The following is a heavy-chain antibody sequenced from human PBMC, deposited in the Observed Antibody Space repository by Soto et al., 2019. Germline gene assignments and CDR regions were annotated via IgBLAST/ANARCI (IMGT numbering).Heavy chain of an antibody. J-gene: IGHJ4*02. CDR3: ARDLKDSDGSPYYFDY. D-gene: IGHD5-18*01. CDR2: MNPNSGNT. V-gene: IGHV1-8*02. Sequence: ASVKVSCKSFGYSFTSFDVHWVRQASGQGLEWMGWMNPNSGNTDYAQRFQGRVTMTRDTSINTAYMELNRLTSDDTAVYYCARDLKDSDGSPYYFDYWGQGTLVTVSS. CDR1: GYSFTSFD.